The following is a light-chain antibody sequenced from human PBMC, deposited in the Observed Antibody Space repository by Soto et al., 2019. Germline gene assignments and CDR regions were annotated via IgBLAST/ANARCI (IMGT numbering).Light chain of an antibody. CDR2: GEF. J-gene: IGKJ4*01. V-gene: IGKV3-15*01. Sequence: EIVMMHSPATLAVSPGERATLSCRASQSVSSKLAWYQQIPCQAPRLLIYGEFTRATGIPGRFSGIGSGKEFTLPISSLQSEYFAVCYCQQYYNWSLTFGGGTKVEI. CDR1: QSVSSK. CDR3: QQYYNWSLT.